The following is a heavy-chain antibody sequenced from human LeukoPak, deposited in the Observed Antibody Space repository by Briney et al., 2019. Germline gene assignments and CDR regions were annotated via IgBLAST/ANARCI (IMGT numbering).Heavy chain of an antibody. V-gene: IGHV4-61*02. CDR1: GGSISSGSYY. CDR2: IYTSGST. J-gene: IGHJ6*03. CDR3: ARDSRCSSTSCPNPPPRQYYYYYMDV. D-gene: IGHD2-2*01. Sequence: PSQTLSLTCTVSGGSISSGSYYWSWIRQPPGKGLEWIGRIYTSGSTNYNPSLKSRVTISVDTSKNQFSLELSSVTAADTAVYYCARDSRCSSTSCPNPPPRQYYYYYMDVWGKGTTVTVSS.